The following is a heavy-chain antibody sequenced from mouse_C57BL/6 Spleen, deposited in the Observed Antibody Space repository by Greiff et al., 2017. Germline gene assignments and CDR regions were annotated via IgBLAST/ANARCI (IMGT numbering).Heavy chain of an antibody. V-gene: IGHV1-4*01. Sequence: VKLQESGAELARPGASVKMSCKASGYTFTSYTMHWVKQRPGQGLEWIGYINPSSGYTKYNQKFKDKATLTADKSSSTAYMQLSSLTSEDSAVYYCEREGEIYFDYWGQGTTLTVSS. CDR2: INPSSGYT. J-gene: IGHJ2*01. CDR3: EREGEIYFDY. CDR1: GYTFTSYT.